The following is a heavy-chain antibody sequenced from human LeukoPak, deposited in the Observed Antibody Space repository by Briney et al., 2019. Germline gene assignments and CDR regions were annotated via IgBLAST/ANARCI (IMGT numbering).Heavy chain of an antibody. CDR2: IYHSGST. CDR3: AGGGCSSTSCSIFDY. D-gene: IGHD2-2*01. Sequence: SETLSLTCTVSGGSISSSSYYWGWIRQPPGKGLEWIGSIYHSGSTYYNPSLKSRVTISVDRSKNQFSLKLSSVTAADTAVYYCAGGGCSSTSCSIFDYWGQGTLVTVSS. V-gene: IGHV4-39*07. J-gene: IGHJ4*02. CDR1: GGSISSSSYY.